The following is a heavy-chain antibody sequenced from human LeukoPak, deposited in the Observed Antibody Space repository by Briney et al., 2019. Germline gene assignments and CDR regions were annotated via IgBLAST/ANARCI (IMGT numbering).Heavy chain of an antibody. Sequence: PGGSLRLSCAASGFTFSSYEMNWVRQAPGKGLEWVSYISSSGSTIYYADSVKGRFTISRDNAKNSLYLQMNSLRAEDTAVYYCAGGKTPMVHVDYWGQGTLVTVSS. CDR3: AGGKTPMVHVDY. J-gene: IGHJ4*02. CDR1: GFTFSSYE. V-gene: IGHV3-48*03. D-gene: IGHD3-10*01. CDR2: ISSSGSTI.